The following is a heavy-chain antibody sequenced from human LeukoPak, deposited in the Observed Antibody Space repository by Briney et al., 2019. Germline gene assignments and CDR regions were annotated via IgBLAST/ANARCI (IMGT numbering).Heavy chain of an antibody. CDR2: INPSGGST. D-gene: IGHD5-18*01. CDR1: GYTFTSYY. CDR3: ACTDTAMVKVPYYYYYMDV. J-gene: IGHJ6*03. Sequence: ASVKVSCKASGYTFTSYYMHWVRQAPGQGLEWMGIINPSGGSTSYAQKFQGRVTMTRDTSTSTVYMELSSLRSEDTAVYYCACTDTAMVKVPYYYYYMDVWGKGTTVTVSS. V-gene: IGHV1-46*01.